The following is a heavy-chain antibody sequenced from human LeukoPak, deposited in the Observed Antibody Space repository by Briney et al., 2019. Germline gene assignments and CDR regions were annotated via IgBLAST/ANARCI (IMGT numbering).Heavy chain of an antibody. CDR3: ARSYGDYVIIDY. J-gene: IGHJ4*02. Sequence: SETLSLTCAVSGGSISSGGYSWSWIRQPPGKGLEWIGYIYHSGSTYYNPSLKSRVTISVDRSKNQFSLKLSSVTAADTAVYYCARSYGDYVIIDYWGQGTLVTVSS. V-gene: IGHV4-30-2*01. D-gene: IGHD4-17*01. CDR1: GGSISSGGYS. CDR2: IYHSGST.